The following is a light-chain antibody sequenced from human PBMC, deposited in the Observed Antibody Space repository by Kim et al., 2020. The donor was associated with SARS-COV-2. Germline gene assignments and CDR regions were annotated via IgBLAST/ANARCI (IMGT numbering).Light chain of an antibody. CDR2: AVS. CDR3: NSYTRSSTNYV. J-gene: IGLJ1*01. CDR1: SSDVGSYNY. V-gene: IGLV2-14*03. Sequence: QSITISCTGTSSDVGSYNYVSWYQQHPGKAPKLMIYAVSNRPSGVSNRFSGSKSGNTASLTISGLQAEDEADYYCNSYTRSSTNYVFGTGTKVTVL.